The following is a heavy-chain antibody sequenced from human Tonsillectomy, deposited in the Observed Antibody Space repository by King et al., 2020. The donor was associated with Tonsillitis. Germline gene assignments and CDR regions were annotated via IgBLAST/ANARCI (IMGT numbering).Heavy chain of an antibody. CDR3: ARDTRYCSSTSCYAFDY. CDR1: GFTVSDNY. D-gene: IGHD2-2*01. V-gene: IGHV3-66*01. Sequence: VQLVESGGGLVQPGGSLRLSCVASGFTVSDNYMSWVRQAPGKGLELVSVIYSGGSTYYADSVKGRFTLSRDNSTNTLYLQMNSLRAEDTAVYYCARDTRYCSSTSCYAFDYWGQGTLVIVSS. CDR2: IYSGGST. J-gene: IGHJ4*02.